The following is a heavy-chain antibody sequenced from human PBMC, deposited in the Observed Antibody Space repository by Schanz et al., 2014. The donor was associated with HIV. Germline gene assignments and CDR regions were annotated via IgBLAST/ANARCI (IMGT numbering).Heavy chain of an antibody. J-gene: IGHJ4*02. CDR2: INHSGRT. D-gene: IGHD2-21*02. CDR3: ARGIRPSDRVYFFDD. CDR1: GGSFSNYY. V-gene: IGHV4-34*01. Sequence: QVQLQQWGAGLLKPSQTLSLTCAVYGGSFSNYYWTWIRQPRGKGLEWIGEINHSGRTDYNPSLKGRVTISVDASKNQFSLKVTSVTAADTAVYYCARGIRPSDRVYFFDDWGQGTLVTVPS.